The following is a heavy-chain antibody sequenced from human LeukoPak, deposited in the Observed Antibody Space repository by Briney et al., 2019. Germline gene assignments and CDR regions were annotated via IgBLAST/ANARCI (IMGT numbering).Heavy chain of an antibody. D-gene: IGHD5-12*01. J-gene: IGHJ4*02. Sequence: GGSLGLSCAVSGFTFSSYSMNWVRQAPGKGLEWVSYISYSGSTIYYADSVKGRFTISRDNGKNSLNLQMNSLRAEDTAVYYCASAGNSGYWGQGTLVTVSS. CDR3: ASAGNSGY. CDR2: ISYSGSTI. V-gene: IGHV3-48*01. CDR1: GFTFSSYS.